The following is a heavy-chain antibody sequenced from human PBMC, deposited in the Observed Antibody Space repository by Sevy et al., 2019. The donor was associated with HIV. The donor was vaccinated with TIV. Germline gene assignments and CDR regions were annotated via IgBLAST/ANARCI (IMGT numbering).Heavy chain of an antibody. CDR2: IYTSGST. V-gene: IGHV4-4*07. D-gene: IGHD4-17*01. CDR1: GGSISSYY. CDR3: ARASPLTTVTTDYYGMDV. J-gene: IGHJ6*02. Sequence: SETLSLTCTVSGGSISSYYWSWIRQPAGKGLEWIGCIYTSGSTNYNPSLKSRVTMSVDTSKNQFSLKLSSVTAADTAVYYCARASPLTTVTTDYYGMDVWGQGTTVTVSS.